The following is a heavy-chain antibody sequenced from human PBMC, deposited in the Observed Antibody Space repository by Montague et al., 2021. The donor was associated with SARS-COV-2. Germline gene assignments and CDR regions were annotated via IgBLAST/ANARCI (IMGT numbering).Heavy chain of an antibody. CDR3: AKDRGGNSDWYFDL. V-gene: IGHV3-30*04. CDR1: GFTFSSYA. J-gene: IGHJ2*01. Sequence: SLRLSCAASGFTFSSYAMHWVRQAPGKGLEWVALISYDGSKKYYADSVKGRSTISRDNSKNTLYLQMNSLGAEDTAVYYCAKDRGGNSDWYFDLWGRGTLVIGSS. CDR2: ISYDGSKK. D-gene: IGHD4-23*01.